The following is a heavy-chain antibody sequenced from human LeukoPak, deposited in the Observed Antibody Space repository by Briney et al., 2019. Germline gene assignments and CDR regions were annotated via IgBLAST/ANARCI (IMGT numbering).Heavy chain of an antibody. CDR2: INPSGGST. J-gene: IGHJ5*02. V-gene: IGHV1-46*01. CDR1: GYTFTSYY. D-gene: IGHD2-2*01. CDR3: ARARSSTSPWGWFDP. Sequence: ASVKVSCKASGYTFTSYYMHWVRQAPRQGLEWMGIINPSGGSTSYAQKFQGRVTMTRDMSTSTVYMELSSLRSEDTAVYYCARARSSTSPWGWFDPWGQGTLVTVSS.